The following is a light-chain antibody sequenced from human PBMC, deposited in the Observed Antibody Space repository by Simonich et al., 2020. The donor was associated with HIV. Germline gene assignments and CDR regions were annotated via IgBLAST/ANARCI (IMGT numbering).Light chain of an antibody. Sequence: QSALTQPASVSGSPGQSITISCTGTSSDVWGYNYVSWYQQHPGKAPKLMIYDVSKRPSGVSNRFSGSKSGNTASLTISGLQAEDEADYYCSSYTSSSTWVLGGGTKLTVL. J-gene: IGLJ3*02. V-gene: IGLV2-14*01. CDR1: SSDVWGYNY. CDR3: SSYTSSSTWV. CDR2: DVS.